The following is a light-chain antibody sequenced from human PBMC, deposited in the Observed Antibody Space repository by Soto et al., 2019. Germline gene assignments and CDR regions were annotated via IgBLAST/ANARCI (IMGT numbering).Light chain of an antibody. CDR1: SSDVGGYNY. Sequence: QSVLTQPASVSGSPGQSITISCTGTSSDVGGYNYVSWYQQHPGKAPKVMIYEVSNRPSGVSNRFSGSKSGNTASLTISGHQAEDEADYYCSSYISSSTLVFGRGTKLTVL. CDR2: EVS. V-gene: IGLV2-14*01. J-gene: IGLJ3*02. CDR3: SSYISSSTLV.